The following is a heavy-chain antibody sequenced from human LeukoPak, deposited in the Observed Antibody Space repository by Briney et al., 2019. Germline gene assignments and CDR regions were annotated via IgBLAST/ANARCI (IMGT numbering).Heavy chain of an antibody. CDR3: ARQLGYCSSTSCYADKVDY. Sequence: SETLSLTCTVSGGSISSSSYYWGWIRQPPGKGLEWIGSIYYSGSTYYNTSLKSRVTISVDTSKNQFSLKLSSVTAADTAVYYCARQLGYCSSTSCYADKVDYWGRGTLVTVSS. J-gene: IGHJ4*02. CDR2: IYYSGST. V-gene: IGHV4-39*01. D-gene: IGHD2-2*01. CDR1: GGSISSSSYY.